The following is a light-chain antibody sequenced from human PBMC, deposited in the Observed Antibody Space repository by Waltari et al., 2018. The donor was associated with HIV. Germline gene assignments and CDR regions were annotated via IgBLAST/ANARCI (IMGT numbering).Light chain of an antibody. CDR2: WAS. Sequence: EIVMTQSPDSLPVSLVERATIDCWSSQSLLYSSDNKNYLSWFQQKPGQPSKLLIYWASTRGSGGPARFSASGSGTNFTLTISSLQSEDVATYYCQQSYKSPWTFGQGTKV. CDR3: QQSYKSPWT. V-gene: IGKV4-1*01. J-gene: IGKJ1*01. CDR1: QSLLYSSDNKNY.